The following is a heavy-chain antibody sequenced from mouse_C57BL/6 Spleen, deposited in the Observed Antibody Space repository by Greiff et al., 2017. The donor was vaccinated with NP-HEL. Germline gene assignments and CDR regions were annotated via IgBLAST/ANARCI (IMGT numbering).Heavy chain of an antibody. CDR1: GYTFTSYW. D-gene: IGHD1-1*01. CDR2: IYPSDSET. V-gene: IGHV1-61*01. CDR3: ARRDYYGMGGYYFDY. Sequence: QVQLQQPGAELVRPGSSVKLSCKASGYTFTSYWMDWVKQRPGQGLEWIGNIYPSDSETHYNQKFKDKATLTVDKSSSTAYMQLSSLTSEDSAVYYCARRDYYGMGGYYFDYWGQGTTLTVSS. J-gene: IGHJ2*01.